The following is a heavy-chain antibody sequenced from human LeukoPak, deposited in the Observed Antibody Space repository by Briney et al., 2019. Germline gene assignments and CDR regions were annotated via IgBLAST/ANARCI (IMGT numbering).Heavy chain of an antibody. CDR1: AGAISSYY. CDR3: ASFRWSGSYYAYFDY. J-gene: IGHJ4*02. V-gene: IGHV4-59*01. CDR2: IYDSGST. D-gene: IGHD1-26*01. Sequence: SETLSLTRTVSAGAISSYYWSWIRQPPGRGLACIGYIYDSGSTNYNPSLKSRVTISVDTSKNQFSLKLSSVTAADTAVYYCASFRWSGSYYAYFDYWGQGTLVTVSS.